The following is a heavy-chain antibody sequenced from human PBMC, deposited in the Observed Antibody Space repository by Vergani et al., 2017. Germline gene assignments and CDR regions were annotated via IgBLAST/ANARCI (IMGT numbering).Heavy chain of an antibody. V-gene: IGHV3-48*01. CDR3: ARGITIFGVVFDV. CDR2: ISSSSSTI. J-gene: IGHJ6*02. Sequence: VQLVESGGGVVQPGRSLRLSCAASGFTFSSYSMNWVRQAPGKGLEWVSYISSSSSTIYYADSVKGRFTISRDNAKNSLYLQMNSLRAEDTAVYYCARGITIFGVVFDVWGQGTTVTVSS. D-gene: IGHD3-3*01. CDR1: GFTFSSYS.